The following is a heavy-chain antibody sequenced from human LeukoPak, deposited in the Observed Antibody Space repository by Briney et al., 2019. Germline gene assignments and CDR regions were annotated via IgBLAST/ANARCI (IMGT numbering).Heavy chain of an antibody. V-gene: IGHV4-39*01. CDR2: IYYSGST. J-gene: IGHJ4*02. CDR1: GGSISSSSYY. D-gene: IGHD3-3*01. CDR3: ARRRRFLEWLAPFDY. Sequence: SETLSLTCTVSGGSISSSSYYWGWIRQPPGKGLEWIGSIYYSGSTYYNPSLKNRVTISVDTSKSQFSLKLSSVTAADTAVYYCARRRRFLEWLAPFDYWGQGTLVTVSS.